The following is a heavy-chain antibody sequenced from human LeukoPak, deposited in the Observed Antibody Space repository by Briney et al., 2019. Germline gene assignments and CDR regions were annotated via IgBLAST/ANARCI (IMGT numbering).Heavy chain of an antibody. Sequence: GGSLRLSCAASGFTFSSYSMNWVRQAPGKGLEWVSSISSSSSYIYYADSVKGRFTISRDNAKNSLYLQMNSLRAEDTAVYYCATHYDFWSGFLAPLDYWGQGTLVTVSS. CDR1: GFTFSSYS. V-gene: IGHV3-21*01. D-gene: IGHD3-3*01. J-gene: IGHJ4*02. CDR2: ISSSSSYI. CDR3: ATHYDFWSGFLAPLDY.